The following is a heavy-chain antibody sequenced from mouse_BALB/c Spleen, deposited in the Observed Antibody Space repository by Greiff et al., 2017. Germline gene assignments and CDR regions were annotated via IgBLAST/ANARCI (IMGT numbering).Heavy chain of an antibody. CDR2: ISYSGST. CDR3: ARGGNYEGYAMDY. Sequence: EVQLVESGPSLVKPSQTLSLTCSVTGDSITSGYWNWIRKFPGNKLEYMGYISYSGSTYYNPSLKSRISITRDTSKNQYYLQLNSVTTEDTATYYCARGGNYEGYAMDYWGQGTSVTVSS. J-gene: IGHJ4*01. D-gene: IGHD2-1*01. CDR1: GDSITSGY. V-gene: IGHV3-8*02.